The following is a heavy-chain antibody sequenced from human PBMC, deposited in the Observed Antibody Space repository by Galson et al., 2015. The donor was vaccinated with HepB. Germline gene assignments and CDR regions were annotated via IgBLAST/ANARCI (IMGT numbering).Heavy chain of an antibody. Sequence: SLRLSCAASGLTFSNYWMSWVRQAPGKGLEWVAYIKQDGSVKDYVDSVKGRFTISRDNAKNSLYLKMNSLRVDDTAVYYCARDVIWGQGTLVTVAS. J-gene: IGHJ4*02. CDR1: GLTFSNYW. V-gene: IGHV3-7*03. CDR3: ARDVI. CDR2: IKQDGSVK. D-gene: IGHD3-16*02.